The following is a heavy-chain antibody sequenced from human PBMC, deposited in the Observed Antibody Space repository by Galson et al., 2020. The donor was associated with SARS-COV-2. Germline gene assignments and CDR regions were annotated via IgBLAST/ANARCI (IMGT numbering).Heavy chain of an antibody. V-gene: IGHV4-34*01. CDR1: GESFSAYY. D-gene: IGHD1-26*01. CDR3: ARSQDRGLVGTTFFDY. CDR2: INHSGSA. Sequence: SETLSLTCAVYGESFSAYYWSWIRQPPGKGLEWIGDINHSGSANYNPSLKSRVTISVHTFKNQFSLKVSSVTAADTAVYYCARSQDRGLVGTTFFDYWGQGTLVFVSS. J-gene: IGHJ4*02.